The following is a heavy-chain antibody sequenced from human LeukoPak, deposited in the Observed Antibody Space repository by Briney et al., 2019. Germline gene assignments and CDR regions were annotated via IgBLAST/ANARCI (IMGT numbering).Heavy chain of an antibody. D-gene: IGHD3-10*01. CDR3: ARPYGSGSYYTFFAD. J-gene: IGHJ4*02. Sequence: PGGSLRLSCAASGFTFSYYTMSWVRQAPGKGLEWVSSISSTGSSIYYADSVKGRFTISRDNAKNSLYLQMSSLKDEDTAVYYCARPYGSGSYYTFFADWGQGTLVTVSS. V-gene: IGHV3-21*04. CDR2: ISSTGSSI. CDR1: GFTFSYYT.